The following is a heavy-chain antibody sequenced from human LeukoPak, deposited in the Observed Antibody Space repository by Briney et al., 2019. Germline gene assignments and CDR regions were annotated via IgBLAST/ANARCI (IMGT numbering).Heavy chain of an antibody. CDR3: ARHLYSSSWSEPYFDY. CDR1: GGSISSYY. Sequence: SETLSLTCTVSGGSISSYYWSWIRQPPGKGLEWIGYIYYSGSTNYNPSLKSRVTISVDTSKNQFSLKLSSVTAADTAVYYCARHLYSSSWSEPYFDYWGQGTLVTVSS. CDR2: IYYSGST. J-gene: IGHJ4*02. D-gene: IGHD6-13*01. V-gene: IGHV4-59*01.